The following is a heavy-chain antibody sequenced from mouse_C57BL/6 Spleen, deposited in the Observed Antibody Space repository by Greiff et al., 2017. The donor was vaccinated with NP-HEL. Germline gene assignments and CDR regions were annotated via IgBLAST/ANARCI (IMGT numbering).Heavy chain of an antibody. CDR2: IDPNSGGT. J-gene: IGHJ2*01. CDR1: GYTFTSYW. D-gene: IGHD1-1*01. Sequence: QVQLQQPGAELVKPGASVKLSCKASGYTFTSYWMHWVKQRPGRGLEWIGRIDPNSGGTKYNEKFKSKATLTVDKPSSPAYMQLSSLTPEVSAVYYCARSGGKYYGYYCDDWGQGTTLTVAS. CDR3: ARSGGKYYGYYCDD. V-gene: IGHV1-72*01.